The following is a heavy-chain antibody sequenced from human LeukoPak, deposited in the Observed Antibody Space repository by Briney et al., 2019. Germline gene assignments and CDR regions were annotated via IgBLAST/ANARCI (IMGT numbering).Heavy chain of an antibody. CDR2: IYHSGST. CDR3: ARGMGVPGFDY. V-gene: IGHV4-30-2*01. D-gene: IGHD2-2*01. Sequence: KTSETLSLTCTVSGGSISSGGYYWSWIRQPPGKGLEWIGYIYHSGSTYYNPSLKSRVTISVDRSKNQFSLKLSSVTAADTAVYYCARGMGVPGFDYWGQGTLVAVSS. CDR1: GGSISSGGYY. J-gene: IGHJ4*02.